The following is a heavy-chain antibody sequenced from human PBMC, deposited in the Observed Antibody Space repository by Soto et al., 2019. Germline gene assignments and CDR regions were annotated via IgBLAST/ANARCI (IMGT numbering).Heavy chain of an antibody. V-gene: IGHV1-69*13. Sequence: SVKVSCKASGGTFSSYAISWVRQAPGQGLEWMGGIIPIFGTVNYAQKFQGRVTITADDSTSTAYMELSSLRSDDTAVYYCASMVAAKWYFDYWGQGPLVTAPQ. CDR3: ASMVAAKWYFDY. CDR1: GGTFSSYA. D-gene: IGHD5-12*01. J-gene: IGHJ4*02. CDR2: IIPIFGTV.